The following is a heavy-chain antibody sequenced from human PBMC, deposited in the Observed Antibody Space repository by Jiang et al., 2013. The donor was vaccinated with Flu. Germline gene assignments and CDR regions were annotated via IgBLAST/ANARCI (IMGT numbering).Heavy chain of an antibody. CDR2: IIPIFGTA. V-gene: IGHV1-69*01. CDR3: ARDRVPPYSSGWYG. Sequence: GAEVKKPGPSVKVSCKASGGTFSSYAISWVRQAPGQGLEWMGGIIPIFGTANYAQKFQGRVTITADESTSTAYMELSSLRSEDTAVYYCARDRVPPYSSGWYGWGQGTLVTVSS. D-gene: IGHD6-19*01. CDR1: GGTFSSYA. J-gene: IGHJ4*02.